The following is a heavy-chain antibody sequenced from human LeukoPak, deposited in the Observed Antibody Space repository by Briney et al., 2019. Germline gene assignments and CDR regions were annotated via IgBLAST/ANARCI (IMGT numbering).Heavy chain of an antibody. CDR3: ASGLRYFDLYY. CDR1: GGSISSSSYY. V-gene: IGHV4-39*07. CDR2: IYHSGST. J-gene: IGHJ4*02. D-gene: IGHD3-9*01. Sequence: PSETLSLTCTVSGGSISSSSYYWGWIRQPPGKGLEWIGSIYHSGSTYYNPSLKSRVTISVDTSKNQFSLKLSSVTAADTAVYYCASGLRYFDLYYWGQGTLVTVSS.